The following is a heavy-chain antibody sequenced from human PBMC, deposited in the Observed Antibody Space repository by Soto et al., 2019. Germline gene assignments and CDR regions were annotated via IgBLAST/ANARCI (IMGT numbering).Heavy chain of an antibody. D-gene: IGHD6-19*01. CDR3: ARGRVAGVFWFDP. J-gene: IGHJ5*02. CDR1: VGSVSSNSYY. Sequence: PSETLSLTCPVSVGSVSSNSYYWSWFRQPPGKGLEWIGEINHSGSTNYNPSLKSRVTISVDTSKNQFSLKLSSVTAADTAVYYCARGRVAGVFWFDPWGQGTLVTVSS. V-gene: IGHV4-34*01. CDR2: INHSGST.